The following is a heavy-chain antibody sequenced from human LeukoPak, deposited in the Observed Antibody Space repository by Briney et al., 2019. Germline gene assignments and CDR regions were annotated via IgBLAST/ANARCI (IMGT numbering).Heavy chain of an antibody. CDR2: INSDGSST. CDR1: GFTFSSYW. J-gene: IGHJ6*04. Sequence: GGSLRLSCAASGFTFSSYWMHWVRQAPGKGLVWISRINSDGSSTTYADSVKGRFTISRDNAKNTLYLQMNSLRAEDTAVYYCAELGITMIGGVWGKGTTVTISS. V-gene: IGHV3-74*01. CDR3: AELGITMIGGV. D-gene: IGHD3-10*02.